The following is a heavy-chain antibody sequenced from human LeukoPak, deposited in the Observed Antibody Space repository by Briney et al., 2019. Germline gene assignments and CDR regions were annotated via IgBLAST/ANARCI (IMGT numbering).Heavy chain of an antibody. V-gene: IGHV3-30*04. CDR1: GFTLRSFA. J-gene: IGHJ6*03. D-gene: IGHD6-6*01. CDR2: FTYGGTAK. Sequence: PGGSLRLSCVADGFTLRSFAMEWVRQAPGKGREWVALFTYGGTAKYYVESVKGRFTISRDNSNTTLYLQMNSLRVEDTAVYFCARQGSSLRYFHTYLDVWGKGTTVTVSS. CDR3: ARQGSSLRYFHTYLDV.